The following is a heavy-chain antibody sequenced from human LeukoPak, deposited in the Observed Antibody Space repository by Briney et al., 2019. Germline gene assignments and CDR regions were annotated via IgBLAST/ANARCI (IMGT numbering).Heavy chain of an antibody. D-gene: IGHD3-10*01. CDR1: GFTFSSYD. CDR2: IRHDGSNK. Sequence: GGSLRLSCAASGFTFSSYDMHWVRQAPGKGLEWVAFIRHDGSNKYYADSVKGRFTISRDNAKNSLYLQMNSLRAEDTALYYCAKDMGYGSGTNPIFDYWGQGTLVTVSS. J-gene: IGHJ4*02. CDR3: AKDMGYGSGTNPIFDY. V-gene: IGHV3-30*02.